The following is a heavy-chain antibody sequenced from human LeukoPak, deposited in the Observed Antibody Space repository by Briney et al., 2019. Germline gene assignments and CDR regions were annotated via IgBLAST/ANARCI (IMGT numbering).Heavy chain of an antibody. Sequence: GGSLRLSCAASGFTFSSYEMNWVRQAPGKGLEWVGFIRSKGYGGTTEYAASVKGRFTISRDDSKSMAYLQMNSLKTEDTAIYYCTRDGVVAAPPAHYYYMDVWGKGTTVTISS. V-gene: IGHV3-49*04. CDR2: IRSKGYGGTT. D-gene: IGHD2-15*01. CDR1: GFTFSSYE. CDR3: TRDGVVAAPPAHYYYMDV. J-gene: IGHJ6*03.